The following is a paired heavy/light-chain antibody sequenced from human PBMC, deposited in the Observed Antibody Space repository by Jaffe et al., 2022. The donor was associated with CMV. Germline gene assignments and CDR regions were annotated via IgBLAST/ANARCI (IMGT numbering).Heavy chain of an antibody. CDR3: ARRTRVYYFDY. D-gene: IGHD2-2*01. J-gene: IGHJ4*02. V-gene: IGHV3-11*06. Sequence: QVQLVESGGGLVKPGGSLRLSCAASGFTFSDYYMSWIRQAPGKGLEWVSYISSSSSYTNYADSVKGRFTISRDNAKNSLYLQMNSLRAEDTAVYYCARRTRVYYFDYWGQGTLVTVSS. CDR2: ISSSSSYT. CDR1: GFTFSDYY.
Light chain of an antibody. V-gene: IGKV3-20*01. J-gene: IGKJ2*01. CDR3: QQYGSSPPAYT. CDR2: GAS. Sequence: EIVLTQSPGTLSLSPGERATLSCRASQSVSSSYLAWYQQKPGQAPRLLIYGASSRATGIPDRFSGSGSGTDFTLTISRLEPEDFAVYYCQQYGSSPPAYTFGQGTKLEIK. CDR1: QSVSSSY.